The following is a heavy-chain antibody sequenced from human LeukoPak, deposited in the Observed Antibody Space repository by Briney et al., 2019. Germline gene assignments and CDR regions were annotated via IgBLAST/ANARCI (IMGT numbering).Heavy chain of an antibody. V-gene: IGHV4-34*01. Sequence: SETLSLTCAVYGGSFSGYYWSWIRQSPGKGLEWIGEINHSGSTNYNPSLKSRVTISVDTSKNQFSLKLSSVTAADTAVYYCARGPLRYFDWGEYFDYWGQGTLVTVSS. CDR3: ARGPLRYFDWGEYFDY. CDR1: GGSFSGYY. D-gene: IGHD3-9*01. CDR2: INHSGST. J-gene: IGHJ4*02.